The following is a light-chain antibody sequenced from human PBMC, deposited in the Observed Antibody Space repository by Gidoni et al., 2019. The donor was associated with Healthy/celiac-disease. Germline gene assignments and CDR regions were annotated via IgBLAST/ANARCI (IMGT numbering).Light chain of an antibody. CDR1: HAINSN. J-gene: IGKJ4*01. Sequence: GDTATLSCRASHAINSNLAWYQQRPGQAPRLLIYGASTRATGIPARFSGSGSGTEFTLTISSLQFEEFVVYYCHQYRNWPSLTFGGGTKVDIK. CDR3: HQYRNWPSLT. V-gene: IGKV3-15*01. CDR2: GAS.